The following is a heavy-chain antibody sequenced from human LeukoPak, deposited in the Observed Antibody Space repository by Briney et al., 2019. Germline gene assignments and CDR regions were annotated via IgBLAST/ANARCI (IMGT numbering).Heavy chain of an antibody. V-gene: IGHV1-69*04. J-gene: IGHJ4*02. CDR3: ARLTQSALDY. CDR1: GGTFSRYA. CDR2: IIPILGIA. Sequence: SVKGSCKASGGTFSRYAISWVRQAPGQGLEWMGRIIPILGIANYAQKFQGRVTITADKSTSTVYMELSSLSSEDTAVYYCARLTQSALDYWGQGTLVTVSS. D-gene: IGHD3-9*01.